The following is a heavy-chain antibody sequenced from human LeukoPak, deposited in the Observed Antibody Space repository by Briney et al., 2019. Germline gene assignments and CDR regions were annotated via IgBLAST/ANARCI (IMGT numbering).Heavy chain of an antibody. CDR1: GYIFTSYD. CDR2: MNANSGDT. V-gene: IGHV1-8*01. Sequence: ASVEVSCKASGYIFTSYDINWVRQATGQGLEWMGWMNANSGDTGYAQKFQGRVTMTRNTSISTAYMELSSLRSEDTAIYYCARGGTYLPFGYWGQGTLVIVSS. D-gene: IGHD3-10*01. CDR3: ARGGTYLPFGY. J-gene: IGHJ4*02.